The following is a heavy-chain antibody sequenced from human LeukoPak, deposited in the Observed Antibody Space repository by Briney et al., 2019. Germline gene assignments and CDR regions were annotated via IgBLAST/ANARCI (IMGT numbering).Heavy chain of an antibody. Sequence: PGGSLRLSCAASGFTLSSYAMSWVRQAPGKGLEWVSAISGSGGSTYYADSVKGRFTISRDNSKNTLYLQMNSLRAEDTAVYYCAKTGDDFWSGYLAQFDYWGQGTLVTVSS. D-gene: IGHD3-3*01. CDR3: AKTGDDFWSGYLAQFDY. J-gene: IGHJ4*02. V-gene: IGHV3-23*01. CDR2: ISGSGGST. CDR1: GFTLSSYA.